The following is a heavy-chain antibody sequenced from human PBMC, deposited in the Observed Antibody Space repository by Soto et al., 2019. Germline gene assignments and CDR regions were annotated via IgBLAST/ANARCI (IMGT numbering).Heavy chain of an antibody. V-gene: IGHV1-24*01. Sequence: QVQLVQSGAEVKEPGASVKVSCKVSGYSFSEMSMHWVRQTPEKGLEWMGRFDGEDGQTMYAQKFQGRVTMTEDTSADTAYMELSSMSSDDTAVYYCGIPGATGHLGYWGQGSRVTVSS. CDR1: GYSFSEMS. J-gene: IGHJ4*02. D-gene: IGHD3-10*01. CDR2: FDGEDGQT. CDR3: GIPGATGHLGY.